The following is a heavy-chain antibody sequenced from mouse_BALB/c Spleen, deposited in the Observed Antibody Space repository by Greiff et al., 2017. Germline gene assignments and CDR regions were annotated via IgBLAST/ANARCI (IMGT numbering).Heavy chain of an antibody. J-gene: IGHJ4*01. CDR1: GYTFTEYI. D-gene: IGHD2-4*01. CDR3: ARHEEDYDGGYYAMDY. Sequence: VQGVESGAELVKPGASVKLSCKASGYTFTEYIIHWVKQRSGQGLEWIGWFYPGSGSIKYNEKFKDKATLTADKSSSTVYMELSRLTSEDSAVYFCARHEEDYDGGYYAMDYWGQGTSVTVSS. CDR2: FYPGSGSI. V-gene: IGHV1-62-2*01.